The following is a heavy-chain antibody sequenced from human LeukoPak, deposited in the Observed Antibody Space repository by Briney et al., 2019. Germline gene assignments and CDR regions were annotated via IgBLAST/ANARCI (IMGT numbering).Heavy chain of an antibody. CDR2: ISSSSSCI. V-gene: IGHV3-21*01. CDR3: ARDGALRWELLRAFDY. CDR1: GFTFSSYS. Sequence: GGSLRLSCAASGFTFSSYSMNWVRQAPGKGLEWVSSISSSSSCIYYADSVKGRFTISRDNAKNSLYLQMNSLRAEDTAVYYCARDGALRWELLRAFDYWGQGTLVTVSS. J-gene: IGHJ4*02. D-gene: IGHD1-26*01.